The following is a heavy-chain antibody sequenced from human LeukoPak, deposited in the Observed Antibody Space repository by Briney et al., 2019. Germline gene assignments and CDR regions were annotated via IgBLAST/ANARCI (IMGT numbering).Heavy chain of an antibody. V-gene: IGHV3-23*01. CDR3: ARNNGMDV. CDR2: ISGSGGST. Sequence: GGSLRLSCAASGFTFSSYAMNWVRQAPGKGLEWVSAISGSGGSTYYADSVKGRFTVSRDNTKNSLYLQMNSLRAEDTALYHCARNNGMDVWGQGTTVIVSS. CDR1: GFTFSSYA. J-gene: IGHJ6*02.